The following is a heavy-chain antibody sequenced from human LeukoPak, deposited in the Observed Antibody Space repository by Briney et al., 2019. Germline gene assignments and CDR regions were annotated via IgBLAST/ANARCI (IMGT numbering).Heavy chain of an antibody. D-gene: IGHD2-2*02. CDR1: GFTFSDYS. CDR2: ISSSGSAL. J-gene: IGHJ6*02. CDR3: ARTIPPPGGFYFGMDV. Sequence: GGSLRLSCAASGFTFSDYSMYRIRQTPGKGLEWLSYISSSGSALYYTDSVKGRFTISRDNAKSSLYLQMNSLRAEDTAVYYCARTIPPPGGFYFGMDVWGQGTTVTVS. V-gene: IGHV3-11*01.